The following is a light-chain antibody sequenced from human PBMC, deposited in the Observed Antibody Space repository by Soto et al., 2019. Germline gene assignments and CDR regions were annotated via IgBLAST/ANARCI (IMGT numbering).Light chain of an antibody. J-gene: IGKJ5*01. Sequence: DMQMTQSPSSLSASLGYTFSMTCRASQGIRNLLVWYQQKPEKAPNSLIYGTSNLESGVPSRFSCSGSGTDYTLTISSLQPEDFATYYCQQYDSYPITFGQGTRLEI. CDR2: GTS. CDR3: QQYDSYPIT. CDR1: QGIRNL. V-gene: IGKV1D-16*01.